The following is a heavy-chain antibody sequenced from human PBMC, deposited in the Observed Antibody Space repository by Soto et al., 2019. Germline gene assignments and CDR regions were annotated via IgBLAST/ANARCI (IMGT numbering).Heavy chain of an antibody. Sequence: GGSLRLSCAASGFIVSSYAMSWVRQAPGKGLEWVSAISGSGGSTYYADSVKGRFTISRDNSKNTLYLQMNSLRAEDTAVYYCAKSFRFPYDFWSGYYFDYWGQGTLVTVSS. CDR2: ISGSGGST. D-gene: IGHD3-3*01. CDR1: GFIVSSYA. CDR3: AKSFRFPYDFWSGYYFDY. V-gene: IGHV3-23*01. J-gene: IGHJ4*02.